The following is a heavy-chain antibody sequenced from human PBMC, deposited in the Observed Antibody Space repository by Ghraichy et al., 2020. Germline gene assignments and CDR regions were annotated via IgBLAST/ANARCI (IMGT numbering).Heavy chain of an antibody. D-gene: IGHD6-6*01. CDR2: MKQDGSEK. V-gene: IGHV3-7*03. CDR1: GFNFRSYW. J-gene: IGHJ6*03. CDR3: ARVFEGGNIEGRPDRGFMDV. Sequence: GGSLRLSCAAAGFNFRSYWMNWVRQAPGKGLEWVANMKQDGSEKYYVDSVKGRFTISRDNAKNSLYLQMNSLRAEDTAVYYCARVFEGGNIEGRPDRGFMDVWGKGTTVTVSS.